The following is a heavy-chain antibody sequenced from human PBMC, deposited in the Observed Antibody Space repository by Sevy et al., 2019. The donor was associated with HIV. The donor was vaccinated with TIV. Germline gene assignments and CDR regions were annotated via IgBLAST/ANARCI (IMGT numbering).Heavy chain of an antibody. V-gene: IGHV1-69*06. Sequence: ASVKVSCKASGGTFSSYAISWVRQAPGQGLEWMGGIIPIFGTANYAQKFQGRVTITADKSTSTAYMELSSLRSEDTAVYYCARVGRRPGSSWWDDAFDIWGQGTMSPSPQ. CDR3: ARVGRRPGSSWWDDAFDI. J-gene: IGHJ3*02. CDR1: GGTFSSYA. CDR2: IIPIFGTA. D-gene: IGHD6-13*01.